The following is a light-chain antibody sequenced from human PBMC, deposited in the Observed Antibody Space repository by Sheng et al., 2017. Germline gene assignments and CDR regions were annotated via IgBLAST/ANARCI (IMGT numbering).Light chain of an antibody. J-gene: IGLJ3*02. V-gene: IGLV2-8*01. CDR2: DVT. CDR3: TSYGGNNDVK. CDR1: SNDVGAYKY. Sequence: QSALTQPPSASGSPGQSVTISCTGASNDVGAYKYVSWYQHYPGKAPTLIIYDVTERPPRGPVGRPSLVSKSGNTASLTVSGLQADDEADYYCTSYGGNNDVKFGGGTKLTVL.